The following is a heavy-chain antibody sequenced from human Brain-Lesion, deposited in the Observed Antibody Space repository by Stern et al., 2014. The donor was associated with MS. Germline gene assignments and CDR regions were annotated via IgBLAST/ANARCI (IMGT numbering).Heavy chain of an antibody. CDR2: IKGDGTEE. CDR3: ARVYNTIYGIVTQRGSGMDV. Sequence: VQLVQSGGGLVQPGGSLTISCTAAGFTFGNYWMTWVRQAPGQGLEWVANIKGDGTEEKHVDSVKGRFTISRDNARNSLYLQMNSLRVEDTALYYCARVYNTIYGIVTQRGSGMDVWGQGTTVIVSS. CDR1: GFTFGNYW. J-gene: IGHJ6*02. V-gene: IGHV3-7*01. D-gene: IGHD3-3*01.